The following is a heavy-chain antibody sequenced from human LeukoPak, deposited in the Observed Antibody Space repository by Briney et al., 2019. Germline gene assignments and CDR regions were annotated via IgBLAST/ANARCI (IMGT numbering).Heavy chain of an antibody. D-gene: IGHD3-22*01. CDR2: IYASGST. CDR1: GGSIGNYY. J-gene: IGHJ4*02. Sequence: PSETLSLTCTVSGGSIGNYYWSWIRQPAGKGLEWIGRIYASGSTNYNPSLQSRVTISVDRSKNQFSLKLSSVTAADTAVYYCARMSNYYDTSGYYQSLDYWGQGTLVTVSS. CDR3: ARMSNYYDTSGYYQSLDY. V-gene: IGHV4-4*07.